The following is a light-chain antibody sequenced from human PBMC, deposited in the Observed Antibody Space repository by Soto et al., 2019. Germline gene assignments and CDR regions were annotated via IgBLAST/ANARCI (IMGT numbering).Light chain of an antibody. CDR3: QQYGSSPFT. CDR1: QSVSSSY. CDR2: GAS. J-gene: IGKJ3*01. Sequence: EIVLTQSPGTLSLSPGERATLSCRASQSVSSSYLAWYQQKPGQTPRLLFYGASSRATGIPDRFSGSGSGTDCTLNISSLEPEDFAVYYCQQYGSSPFTFGPGPKVDIK. V-gene: IGKV3-20*01.